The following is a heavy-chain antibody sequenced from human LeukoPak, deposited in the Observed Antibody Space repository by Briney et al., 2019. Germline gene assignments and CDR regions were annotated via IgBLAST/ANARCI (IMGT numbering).Heavy chain of an antibody. CDR1: GFTSSSYA. Sequence: GSLRLSCAASGFTSSSYAMSWVRQAPGKGLEWIGEINHSGSTNYNPSLKSRVTISVDTSKNQFSLKLSSVTAADTAVYYCARWGPGTTANAFVNQTSQSSDYWGQGTLVTVSS. D-gene: IGHD4-4*01. V-gene: IGHV4-34*01. J-gene: IGHJ4*02. CDR2: INHSGST. CDR3: ARWGPGTTANAFVNQTSQSSDY.